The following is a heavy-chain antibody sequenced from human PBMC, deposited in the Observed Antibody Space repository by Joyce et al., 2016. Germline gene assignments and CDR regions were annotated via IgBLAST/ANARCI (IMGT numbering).Heavy chain of an antibody. CDR3: ARGKGTGFDP. Sequence: EVHLVESGGGLVQPGGSLRLSFAASGFTFRSYWVPWVRQAPGKGLVLGSRINSDGNKKTYADSVKGRFTISRDNAKNTVYLQMNSLRAEGTAVYYCARGKGTGFDPWGQGTLVTVSS. V-gene: IGHV3-74*01. CDR2: INSDGNKK. D-gene: IGHD1-1*01. J-gene: IGHJ5*02. CDR1: GFTFRSYW.